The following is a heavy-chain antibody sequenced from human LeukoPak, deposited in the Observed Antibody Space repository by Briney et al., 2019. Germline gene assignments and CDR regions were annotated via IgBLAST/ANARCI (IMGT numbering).Heavy chain of an antibody. CDR2: ISYDGSNK. D-gene: IGHD3-10*01. CDR3: ARDRGRNFDY. J-gene: IGHJ4*02. Sequence: GGSLRLSCAASGFTFSGYWMSWVRQAPGKGLEWVAVISYDGSNKYYADSVKGRFTISRDNSKNTLYLQMNSLRAEDTAVYYCARDRGRNFDYWGQGTLVTVSS. CDR1: GFTFSGYW. V-gene: IGHV3-30-3*01.